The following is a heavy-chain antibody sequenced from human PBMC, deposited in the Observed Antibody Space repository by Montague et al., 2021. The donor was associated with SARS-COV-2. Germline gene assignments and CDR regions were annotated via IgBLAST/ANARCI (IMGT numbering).Heavy chain of an antibody. J-gene: IGHJ5*02. Sequence: SETLSLTCTVSGGSISSSYYYWGWLRQPPGKGLEWIGSLFYSVNTYYNPSLKSPVTISVDTSKNQFSLKLSSVTAADTAVYYCARDRPIAGGRLPHGFDPWGQGTLVTVSS. CDR3: ARDRPIAGGRLPHGFDP. D-gene: IGHD6-13*01. V-gene: IGHV4-39*02. CDR2: LFYSVNT. CDR1: GGSISSSYYY.